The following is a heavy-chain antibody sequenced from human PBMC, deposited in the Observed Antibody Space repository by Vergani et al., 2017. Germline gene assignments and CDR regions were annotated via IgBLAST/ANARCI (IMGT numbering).Heavy chain of an antibody. CDR3: AKGVGVDSSSWHSVHWFDP. D-gene: IGHD6-13*01. Sequence: QVQLQESGPGLVKPSETLSLTCTVSGGSISSYYWSWIRQPPGKGLEWIGYIYYSGSTNYNPSLKSRVTISVDTSKNQFSLKLSSVTAADTAVYYCAKGVGVDSSSWHSVHWFDPWGQGTLVTVSS. J-gene: IGHJ5*02. CDR2: IYYSGST. CDR1: GGSISSYY. V-gene: IGHV4-59*01.